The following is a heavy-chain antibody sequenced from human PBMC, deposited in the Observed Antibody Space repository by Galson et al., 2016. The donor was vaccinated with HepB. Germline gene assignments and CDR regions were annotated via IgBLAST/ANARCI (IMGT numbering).Heavy chain of an antibody. CDR3: ARGELGVISHLDH. CDR1: GFSLNTAGMC. J-gene: IGHJ5*02. Sequence: PALVKPTQTLTLTCTFTGFSLNTAGMCLTWIRQPPGKALEWLALINWDDEKFYSTSLKTRLTISKDTSKNQVFLTMTNIDPVDTATYYCARGELGVISHLDHWGHGILVTASS. CDR2: INWDDEK. D-gene: IGHD3-3*01. V-gene: IGHV2-70*13.